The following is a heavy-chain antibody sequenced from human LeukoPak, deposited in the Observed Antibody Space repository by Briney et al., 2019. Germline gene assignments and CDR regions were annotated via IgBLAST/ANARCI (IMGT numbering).Heavy chain of an antibody. D-gene: IGHD6-19*01. CDR3: ARHRQWLGPNDY. J-gene: IGHJ4*02. CDR2: IYTSGST. Sequence: SETLSLTCTVSGGSISSYYWSWIRQPAGKGLEWIGRIYTSGSTNYNPSLKSRVTISLDTSKNQFSLRLSSVTAADTAVYYCARHRQWLGPNDYWGQGTLVTVSS. V-gene: IGHV4-4*07. CDR1: GGSISSYY.